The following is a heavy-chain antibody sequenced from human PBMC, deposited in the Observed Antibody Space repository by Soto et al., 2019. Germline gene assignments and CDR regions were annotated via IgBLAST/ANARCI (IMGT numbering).Heavy chain of an antibody. J-gene: IGHJ5*02. Sequence: QVQLQQWGAGLLKPSETLSLTCAVYGGSFSGYYWSWIRQPPGKGLEWIGEINHSGSTNYNPSLKSRVTISVDPSQNQFSLKLSSVTAADTAVYYCARAMYSSSWYEGGWFDPWGQGTLVTVSS. D-gene: IGHD6-13*01. CDR3: ARAMYSSSWYEGGWFDP. CDR1: GGSFSGYY. CDR2: INHSGST. V-gene: IGHV4-34*01.